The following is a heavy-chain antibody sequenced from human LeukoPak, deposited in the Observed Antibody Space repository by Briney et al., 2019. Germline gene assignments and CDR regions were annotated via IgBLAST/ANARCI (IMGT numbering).Heavy chain of an antibody. D-gene: IGHD4-17*01. CDR1: GCSISSYY. CDR3: ARDLATVTKGFDI. J-gene: IGHJ3*02. V-gene: IGHV4-59*01. CDR2: IYYSGSN. Sequence: SEKLSLTCTVSGCSISSYYWSWTRQPQGKELEGIGNIYYSGSNNYNPSLKRRVTISVDTSKNQFSLKLSSVTAADTAVYYCARDLATVTKGFDIWGQWTMVSVSS.